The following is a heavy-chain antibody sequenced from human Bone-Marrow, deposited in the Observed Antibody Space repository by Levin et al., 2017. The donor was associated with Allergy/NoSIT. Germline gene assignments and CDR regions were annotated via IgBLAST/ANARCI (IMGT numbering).Heavy chain of an antibody. V-gene: IGHV4-59*01. CDR3: ARSPPKQQLVLANYYYGMDV. Sequence: SETLSLTCTVSGGSISSYYWSWIRQPPGKGLEWIGYIYYSGSTNYNPSLKSRVTISVDTSKNQFSLKLSSVTAADTAVYYCARSPPKQQLVLANYYYGMDVWGQGTTVTVSS. D-gene: IGHD6-13*01. CDR1: GGSISSYY. CDR2: IYYSGST. J-gene: IGHJ6*02.